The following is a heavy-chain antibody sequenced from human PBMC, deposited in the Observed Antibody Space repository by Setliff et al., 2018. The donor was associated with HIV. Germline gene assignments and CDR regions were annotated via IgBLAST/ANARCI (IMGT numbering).Heavy chain of an antibody. V-gene: IGHV1-24*01. D-gene: IGHD3-9*01. CDR1: GYSLTDLS. CDR2: FDPEDGET. J-gene: IGHJ3*02. CDR3: ATSGFYDILTGPTPGVFDI. Sequence: GASVKVSCKVSGYSLTDLSIHWVRQAPGKGLEWMGGFDPEDGETVYAQKLQGRVTMTEDTSTDTAYMELSSLRSEDTAMYYCATSGFYDILTGPTPGVFDIWGQGTMVTVSS.